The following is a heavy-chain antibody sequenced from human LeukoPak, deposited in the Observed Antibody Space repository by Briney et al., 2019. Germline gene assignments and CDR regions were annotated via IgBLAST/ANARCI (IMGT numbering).Heavy chain of an antibody. D-gene: IGHD1-26*01. CDR1: GGSISSSHHY. Sequence: SETLSLTCAVSGGSISSSHHYWAWIRQPPGKGLEWIGSIYSSGSTYYSPSLRTRVTISVDTSKNQFSLKLSSVTAADTAVYYCARYRYSGSYSLFDYWGQGTLVTVSS. CDR3: ARYRYSGSYSLFDY. CDR2: IYSSGST. V-gene: IGHV4-39*01. J-gene: IGHJ4*02.